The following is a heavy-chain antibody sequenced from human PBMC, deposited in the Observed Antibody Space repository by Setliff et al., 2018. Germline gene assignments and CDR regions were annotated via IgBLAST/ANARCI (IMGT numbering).Heavy chain of an antibody. D-gene: IGHD3-10*01. Sequence: GGSLRLSCAASGFVVSNNELSWVRQAPEKGLEWVSVTYASGAANYADSVKGRFTISRDNSKSTLYLQMNSLRAEDTAVYYCRLWLHETMRDYWGQGTLVTVSS. CDR1: GFVVSNNE. CDR3: RLWLHETMRDY. CDR2: TYASGAA. V-gene: IGHV3-53*01. J-gene: IGHJ4*02.